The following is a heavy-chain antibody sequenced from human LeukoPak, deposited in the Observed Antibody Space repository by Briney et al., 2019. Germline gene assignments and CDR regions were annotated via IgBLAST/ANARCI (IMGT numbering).Heavy chain of an antibody. Sequence: GGSLRLSCAASGFIFSTYSMNWVRQAPGKGLEWVSSISSSSTYIYYADSVKGRFTISRDNAKNSLYLQMNSLRAEDMALYYCAKDSGGYYDSRGAFDIWGQGTMVTVSS. V-gene: IGHV3-21*04. D-gene: IGHD3-22*01. CDR1: GFIFSTYS. CDR2: ISSSSTYI. J-gene: IGHJ3*02. CDR3: AKDSGGYYDSRGAFDI.